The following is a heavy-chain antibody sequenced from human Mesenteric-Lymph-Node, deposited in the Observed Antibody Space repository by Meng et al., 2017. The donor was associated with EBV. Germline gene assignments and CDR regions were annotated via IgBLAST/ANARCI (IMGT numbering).Heavy chain of an antibody. Sequence: QLQLQESGPGLVKPSEXLSLTCTVSGGSIISSTYYWGWIRQPPGKGLEWIGSIYYSGSTYYNPSLKSRVTISVDTSKNQFSLKLSSVTAADTAVYFCARVGYYNPSGYYYDPNFDYWGQGALVTVSS. CDR1: GGSIISSTYY. CDR3: ARVGYYNPSGYYYDPNFDY. CDR2: IYYSGST. J-gene: IGHJ4*02. V-gene: IGHV4-39*07. D-gene: IGHD3-22*01.